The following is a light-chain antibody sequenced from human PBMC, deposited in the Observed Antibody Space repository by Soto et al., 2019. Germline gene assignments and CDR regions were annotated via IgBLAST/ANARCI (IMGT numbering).Light chain of an antibody. CDR3: QQYGSSGT. Sequence: EIVLSHSPGTLYLSPGERTTFSCRASQSVSNNYLAWYQQKPGQAPRLLIYGASNRATGIPDRFSGSGSGTDFTLTISRLEPEDFAVYYCQQYGSSGTFGQGTKVDIK. CDR1: QSVSNNY. J-gene: IGKJ1*01. CDR2: GAS. V-gene: IGKV3-20*01.